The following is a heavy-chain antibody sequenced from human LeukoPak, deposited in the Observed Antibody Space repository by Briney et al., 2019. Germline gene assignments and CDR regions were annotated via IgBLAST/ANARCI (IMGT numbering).Heavy chain of an antibody. Sequence: SETLSLTCTVSGGSISSSSYYWGWTRQPPGKGLEWIGSIYYSGSTYYNPSLKGRVTISVDTSKNQFSLKLSSVTAADTAVYYCASINYYYGMDVWGRGTTVTVSS. V-gene: IGHV4-39*01. CDR3: ASINYYYGMDV. CDR1: GGSISSSSYY. CDR2: IYYSGST. J-gene: IGHJ6*02.